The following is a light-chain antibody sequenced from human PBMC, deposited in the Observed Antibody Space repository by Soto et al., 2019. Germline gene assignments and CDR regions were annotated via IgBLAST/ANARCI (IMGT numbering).Light chain of an antibody. J-gene: IGKJ1*01. Sequence: DIRMTQSPSTLSAPVGDRVTITCRASQSISTWLAWYQQKPGRVPKLLIYGASILASGVPSRFSGSGSGTEFALTISSLQPDDFATYYCQQYNSLWTFGQGTKV. CDR1: QSISTW. V-gene: IGKV1-5*01. CDR2: GAS. CDR3: QQYNSLWT.